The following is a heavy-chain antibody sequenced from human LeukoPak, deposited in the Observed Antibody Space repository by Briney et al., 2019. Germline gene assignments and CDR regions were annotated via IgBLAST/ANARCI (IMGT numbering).Heavy chain of an antibody. J-gene: IGHJ1*01. CDR3: TSWGDTTAEYFQR. CDR2: ISGSGGIT. CDR1: GFTFRNYA. Sequence: GGSLSLSCAASGFTFRNYAMSWFRKAQGGGLEWASGISGSGGITYYADSVKGRFTISRDNAQNSMYLQMNSLRVEDTAVYYCTSWGDTTAEYFQRWGQGTLVTVSS. D-gene: IGHD2-21*02. V-gene: IGHV3-23*01.